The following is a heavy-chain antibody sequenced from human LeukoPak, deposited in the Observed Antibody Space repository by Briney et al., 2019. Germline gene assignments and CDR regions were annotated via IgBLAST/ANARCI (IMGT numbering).Heavy chain of an antibody. CDR1: GGSFSGYY. V-gene: IGHV4-34*01. CDR3: ARGPYYYGSGSYYYYYYYGMDV. D-gene: IGHD3-10*01. CDR2: INHSGGT. Sequence: SETLSLTCAVYGGSFSGYYWSWIRQPPGKGLEWIGEINHSGGTNYNPSLKSRVTISVDTSKNQFSLKLSSVTAADTAVYYCARGPYYYGSGSYYYYYYYGMDVWGQGTTVTVSS. J-gene: IGHJ6*02.